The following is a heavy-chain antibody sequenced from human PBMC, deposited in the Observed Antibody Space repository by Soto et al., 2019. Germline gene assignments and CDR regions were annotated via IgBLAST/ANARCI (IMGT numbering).Heavy chain of an antibody. Sequence: GGSLRLSCAASGFTFSSYGMHWVRQAPGKGLEWVAVIWYDGSNKYYADSVKGRFTISRDNSKNSLYLQMNSLRTEDTALYYCAKVRSSGYYVEGLGVDYWGQGTLVTVSS. V-gene: IGHV3-33*03. CDR1: GFTFSSYG. D-gene: IGHD3-22*01. CDR2: IWYDGSNK. CDR3: AKVRSSGYYVEGLGVDY. J-gene: IGHJ4*02.